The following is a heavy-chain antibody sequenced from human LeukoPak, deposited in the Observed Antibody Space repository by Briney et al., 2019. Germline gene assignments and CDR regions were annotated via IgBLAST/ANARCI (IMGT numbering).Heavy chain of an antibody. J-gene: IGHJ4*02. V-gene: IGHV1-46*01. D-gene: IGHD1-14*01. CDR2: INPSGGST. CDR1: GFTFTSYY. Sequence: ASVKVSCKASGFTFTSYYMHWVRQAPGQGLEWMGIINPSGGSTSYPQKFQGRVTMTRDTSTSTAYMGLSSLRSEDTAVYYCAREVMDNLRFDYWGQGTLVTVSS. CDR3: AREVMDNLRFDY.